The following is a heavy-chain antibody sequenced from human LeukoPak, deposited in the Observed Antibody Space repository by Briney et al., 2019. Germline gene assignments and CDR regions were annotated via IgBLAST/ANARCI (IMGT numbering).Heavy chain of an antibody. V-gene: IGHV4-39*01. D-gene: IGHD2-2*01. CDR2: IYSSGST. Sequence: SETLSLTCAVSGASISGSNYYWGWIRQPPGKGLEWIGNIYSSGSTYYNASLQSRVTISIDTSKNQFSLRLNSVTAADTAVYYCARANAGGYCSSTSYCNAFDIWGQGTMVTVSS. CDR3: ARANAGGYCSSTSYCNAFDI. CDR1: GASISGSNYY. J-gene: IGHJ3*02.